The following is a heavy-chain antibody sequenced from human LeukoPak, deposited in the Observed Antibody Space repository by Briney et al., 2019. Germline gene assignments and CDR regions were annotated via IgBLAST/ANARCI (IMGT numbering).Heavy chain of an antibody. CDR1: GFTFSSYG. D-gene: IGHD6-19*01. CDR3: AKDPSRTVQWPLDY. CDR2: ISYDGSNK. Sequence: TGGSLRLSCAASGFTFSSYGMHWVRQAPGKGLEWVAVISYDGSNKYYADSVKGRFTISRDNSKNTLYLQMNSLRAEDTAVYYCAKDPSRTVQWPLDYWGQGTLVTVSS. J-gene: IGHJ4*02. V-gene: IGHV3-30*18.